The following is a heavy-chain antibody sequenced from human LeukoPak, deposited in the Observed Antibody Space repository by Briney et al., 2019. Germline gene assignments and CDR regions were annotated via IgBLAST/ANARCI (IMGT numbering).Heavy chain of an antibody. CDR1: GGSFSGYY. V-gene: IGHV4-34*01. Sequence: SETLSLTCAVYGGSFSGYYWSWIRQPPGKGLEWIGEINHSGSTNYNPSLKSRVTISVDTSKNQFSLKLSSVTAADTAVYYCARALRLGEFPPDSYYGMDVWGKGTTVTVSS. J-gene: IGHJ6*04. CDR2: INHSGST. D-gene: IGHD3-16*01. CDR3: ARALRLGEFPPDSYYGMDV.